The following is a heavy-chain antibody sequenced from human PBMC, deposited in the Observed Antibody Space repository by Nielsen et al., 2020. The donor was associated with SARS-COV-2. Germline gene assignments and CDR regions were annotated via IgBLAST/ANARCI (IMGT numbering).Heavy chain of an antibody. V-gene: IGHV3-23*01. CDR3: AKTDGYNSLVAATIFDY. Sequence: GESLKISCAASGFTFSSYGMHWVRQAPGKGLEWVSAISGSGGSTYYADSVKGRFTISRDNSKNTLYLQMNSLRAEDTAVYYCAKTDGYNSLVAATIFDYWGQGTLVTVSS. CDR2: ISGSGGST. CDR1: GFTFSSYG. D-gene: IGHD5-24*01. J-gene: IGHJ4*02.